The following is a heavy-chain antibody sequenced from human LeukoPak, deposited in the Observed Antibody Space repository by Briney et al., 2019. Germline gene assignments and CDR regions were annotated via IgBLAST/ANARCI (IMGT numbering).Heavy chain of an antibody. D-gene: IGHD3-22*01. CDR3: ARSDSSDYYSVWY. Sequence: SETLSLTCTVSGGSISSGSYYWSWIRQPAGKGLEWIGRIYTSGSTNYNPSLKSRVTISVDTSKNQFSLKLSSVTAADTAVYYCARSDSSDYYSVWYWGQGTLVTVSS. V-gene: IGHV4-61*02. CDR2: IYTSGST. J-gene: IGHJ4*02. CDR1: GGSISSGSYY.